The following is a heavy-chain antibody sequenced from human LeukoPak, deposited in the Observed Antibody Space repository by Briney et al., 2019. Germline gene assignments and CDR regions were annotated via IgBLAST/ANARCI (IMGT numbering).Heavy chain of an antibody. CDR3: AKVWIVVVTANQPLDY. CDR1: GFTFSSYA. J-gene: IGHJ4*02. Sequence: QPGGSLRLSCAASGFTFSSYAMSWVRQAPGKGLEWVSAISGSGGSTYYANSVKGRFTISRDNSKNTLYLQMNSLRAEDTAVYYCAKVWIVVVTANQPLDYWGQGTLVTVSS. D-gene: IGHD2-21*02. V-gene: IGHV3-23*01. CDR2: ISGSGGST.